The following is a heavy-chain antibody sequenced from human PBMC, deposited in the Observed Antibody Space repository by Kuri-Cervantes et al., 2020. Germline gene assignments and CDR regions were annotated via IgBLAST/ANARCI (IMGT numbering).Heavy chain of an antibody. CDR2: IKSDGSST. CDR3: ARGQRGYSYASYYYYGMDV. V-gene: IGHV3-74*01. J-gene: IGHJ6*02. Sequence: GGSLRLSCEASGFTFTSYWMHWVRQAPGKGLVWVSHIKSDGSSTRYADSAKGRFTISRDNAKNTLYLQMNSLRAEDTAVYYCARGQRGYSYASYYYYGMDVWGQGTTVTVSS. CDR1: GFTFTSYW. D-gene: IGHD5-18*01.